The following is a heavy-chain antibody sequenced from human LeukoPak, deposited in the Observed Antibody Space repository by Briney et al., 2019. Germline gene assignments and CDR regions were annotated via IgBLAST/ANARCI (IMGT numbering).Heavy chain of an antibody. Sequence: GGSLRLSCEASGFPFSSYWMSWVRQAPGKGLEWVANIKEDGSEKYYVDSVKGRFTISRDNAKNSLYLQMDSLRAEDTAVYYCAKGGHLDDWGQGTLVIVSP. CDR3: AKGGHLDD. J-gene: IGHJ4*02. CDR2: IKEDGSEK. V-gene: IGHV3-7*01. CDR1: GFPFSSYW. D-gene: IGHD1-26*01.